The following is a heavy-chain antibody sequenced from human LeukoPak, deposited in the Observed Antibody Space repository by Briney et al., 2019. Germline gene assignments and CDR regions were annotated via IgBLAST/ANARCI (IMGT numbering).Heavy chain of an antibody. CDR2: IYYSGST. V-gene: IGHV4-39*01. CDR3: ARRLPWFDP. D-gene: IGHD2-21*02. Sequence: SETLSLTCTVSGGSISSSSYYWGWIRQHPGKGLEWIGSIYYSGSTYYNPSLKSRVTISVDTSKNQFSLKLSSVTAADTAVYYCARRLPWFDPWGQGTLVTVSS. CDR1: GGSISSSSYY. J-gene: IGHJ5*02.